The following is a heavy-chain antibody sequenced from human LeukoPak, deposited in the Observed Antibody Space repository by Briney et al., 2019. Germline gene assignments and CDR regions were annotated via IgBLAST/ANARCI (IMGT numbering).Heavy chain of an antibody. Sequence: SETLSLTCAVYGGSFSGYYWSWIRQPPGKGLEWIGYIYYSGTTYYNPSLRSRGTISVDTSKNHFSLRLTSVTAADTAIYYCARHSSGTYYRISYFFMDVWGKGTTVTVSS. D-gene: IGHD1-26*01. CDR2: IYYSGTT. V-gene: IGHV4-59*04. J-gene: IGHJ6*03. CDR1: GGSFSGYY. CDR3: ARHSSGTYYRISYFFMDV.